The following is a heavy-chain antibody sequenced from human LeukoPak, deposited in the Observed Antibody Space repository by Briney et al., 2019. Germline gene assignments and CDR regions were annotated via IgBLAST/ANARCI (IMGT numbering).Heavy chain of an antibody. J-gene: IGHJ6*01. CDR2: ISGSGTVT. Sequence: PGGSLRLSCAASGLRFSGQYMIWIRQAPGKGLEWVAFISGSGTVTFYADSVKGRFFISKDNTRDSLSLQMTSLSAEDTAMYYCATLHFYAMGVWGQGTTVTVSS. V-gene: IGHV3-11*01. CDR1: GLRFSGQY. CDR3: ATLHFYAMGV.